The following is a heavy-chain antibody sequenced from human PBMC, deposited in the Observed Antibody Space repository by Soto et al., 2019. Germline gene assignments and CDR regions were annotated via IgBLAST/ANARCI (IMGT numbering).Heavy chain of an antibody. Sequence: QVQLVECGGGVDQPGRSLRLSCAASGLTFSNYGMHWVRQAPGKGLEWVAVIWYDGSKTYYADSVKGRFTISRDNSKNTLYLQMNSLRAEDTAVYFCARDLRSTRLDVWGQGTTVTVSS. J-gene: IGHJ6*02. CDR1: GLTFSNYG. CDR2: IWYDGSKT. V-gene: IGHV3-33*01. CDR3: ARDLRSTRLDV. D-gene: IGHD3-10*01.